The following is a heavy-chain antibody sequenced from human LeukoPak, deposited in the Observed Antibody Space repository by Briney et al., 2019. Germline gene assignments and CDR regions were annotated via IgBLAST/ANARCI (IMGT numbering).Heavy chain of an antibody. CDR2: IIPIFGIA. CDR3: ARESTMVRGVIPN. V-gene: IGHV1-69*15. Sequence: SVKVSCKASGGTFGSYAISWVRQAPGQGLEWMGRIIPIFGIANYAQKFQGRVTITADESTSTAYMELSSLRSEDTAVYYCARESTMVRGVIPNWGQGTLVTVSS. J-gene: IGHJ4*02. D-gene: IGHD3-10*01. CDR1: GGTFGSYA.